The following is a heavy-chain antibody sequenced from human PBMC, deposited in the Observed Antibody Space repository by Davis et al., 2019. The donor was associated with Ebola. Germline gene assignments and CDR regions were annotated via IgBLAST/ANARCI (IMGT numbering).Heavy chain of an antibody. J-gene: IGHJ6*02. CDR1: GYTFTGYY. V-gene: IGHV1-2*02. CDR3: ATQGRGCSSTSCSNYYYYGMDV. CDR2: INPNSGGT. Sequence: ASVKVSCKASGYTFTGYYMHWVRQAPGQGLEWMGWINPNSGGTNYAQKFQGRVTMTRDTSISTAYMELSSLRSEDTAVYYCATQGRGCSSTSCSNYYYYGMDVWGQGTTVTVSS. D-gene: IGHD2-2*01.